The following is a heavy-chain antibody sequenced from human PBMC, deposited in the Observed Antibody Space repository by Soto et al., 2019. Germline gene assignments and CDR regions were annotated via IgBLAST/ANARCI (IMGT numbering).Heavy chain of an antibody. CDR1: GGSISSSTYY. J-gene: IGHJ5*02. V-gene: IGHV4-39*02. CDR2: IYFRGST. D-gene: IGHD3-9*01. Sequence: QLQLQESGPGLVKPSETLSLTCTVSGGSISSSTYYWGWIRQPPGKGLEWIGSIYFRGSTYYNPSLKSRVTVSVDTSKKQFSLKLTSVTAADTAVYYCAREILTGYYPAGWFDPWGQGTLVPVSS. CDR3: AREILTGYYPAGWFDP.